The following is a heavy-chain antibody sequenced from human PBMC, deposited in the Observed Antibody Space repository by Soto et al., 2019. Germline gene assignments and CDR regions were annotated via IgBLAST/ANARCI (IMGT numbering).Heavy chain of an antibody. CDR2: NSAYNGNT. J-gene: IGHJ6*02. D-gene: IGHD1-1*01. CDR3: ARGGTPYYYYYGMDV. Sequence: ASSVKVSCKASGYTFTSYGISWVRQAPGQGLEWMGWNSAYNGNTNYAQKLQGRVTMTTDTSTSTAYMELRSLRSDDTAVYYCARGGTPYYYYYGMDVWGQGTTVTVSS. V-gene: IGHV1-18*01. CDR1: GYTFTSYG.